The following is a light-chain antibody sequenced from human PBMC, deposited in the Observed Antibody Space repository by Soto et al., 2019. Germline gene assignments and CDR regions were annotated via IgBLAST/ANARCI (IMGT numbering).Light chain of an antibody. J-gene: IGLJ3*02. CDR1: SSDVGGYNF. CDR3: SSYTLRKTLVL. CDR2: EVS. V-gene: IGLV2-14*01. Sequence: QSALTQPASVSGSPGQSITISCTGTSSDVGGYNFVSWYQQHPGKAPRLIIYEVSSRPSGVSYRFSGSKSGNTASLTISGLQAEDEADYYCSSYTLRKTLVLFGGGTKLTVL.